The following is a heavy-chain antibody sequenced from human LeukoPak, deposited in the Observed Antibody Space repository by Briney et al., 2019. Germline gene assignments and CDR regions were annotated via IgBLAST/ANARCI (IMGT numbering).Heavy chain of an antibody. J-gene: IGHJ4*02. CDR1: GDSVSNKNTA. Sequence: SQTLSLTCAISGDSVSNKNTAWNWIRQSPSRGLEWLGRTYYRSKWHNTYAASVKSRITTNPDTSKNQFSLQLNSVTPEDTAVYFCVRLAGGDTDYWGQGTLVTVSS. V-gene: IGHV6-1*01. CDR2: TYYRSKWHN. CDR3: VRLAGGDTDY. D-gene: IGHD5-18*01.